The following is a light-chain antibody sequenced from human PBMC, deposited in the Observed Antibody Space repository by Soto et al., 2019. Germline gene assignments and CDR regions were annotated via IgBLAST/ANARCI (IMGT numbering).Light chain of an antibody. V-gene: IGKV3-15*01. J-gene: IGKJ2*01. CDR1: QSVSSN. CDR3: QQYNKRPPYT. Sequence: EIVMTQSPANLSVSPGERATLSCRASQSVSSNLAWYQQKPGQGPRLLIYGASTRATSIPARFSGSGSGTEFPLTINSLQSEDFAVYYCQQYNKRPPYTFGQGTKLEIK. CDR2: GAS.